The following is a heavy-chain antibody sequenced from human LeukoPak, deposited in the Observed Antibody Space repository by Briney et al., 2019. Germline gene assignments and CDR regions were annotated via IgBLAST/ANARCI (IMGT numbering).Heavy chain of an antibody. Sequence: SETLSLTCTVSGGSISSGDYYWGWIRQPPGKGLEWIGYIYYSGSTYYNPSLKSRVTISVDTSKNQFSLKLSSVTAADTAVYYCARAGDPDAFDIWGQGTMVIVSS. D-gene: IGHD4-17*01. CDR3: ARAGDPDAFDI. J-gene: IGHJ3*02. CDR1: GGSISSGDYY. V-gene: IGHV4-30-4*08. CDR2: IYYSGST.